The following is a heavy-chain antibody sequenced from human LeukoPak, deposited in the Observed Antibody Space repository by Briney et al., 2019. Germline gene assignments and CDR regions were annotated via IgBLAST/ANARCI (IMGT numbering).Heavy chain of an antibody. D-gene: IGHD3-9*01. CDR2: ISYDGSNK. J-gene: IGHJ6*04. V-gene: IGHV3-30*03. Sequence: GGSLRLPCAASGFPFSSYGMHWVRQAPGKGLEWVAVISYDGSNKYYADSVKGRFTISRDNSKNTLYLQMNSLRAEDTAVYYCARYDISTGYSSYYYGMDVWGKGTTVTVST. CDR1: GFPFSSYG. CDR3: ARYDISTGYSSYYYGMDV.